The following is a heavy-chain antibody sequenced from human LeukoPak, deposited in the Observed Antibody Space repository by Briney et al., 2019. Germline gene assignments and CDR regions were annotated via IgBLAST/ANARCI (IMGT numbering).Heavy chain of an antibody. V-gene: IGHV1-2*02. D-gene: IGHD4-11*01. Sequence: ASVKVSCKASGYTFTGYYMHWVRRAPGQGLEWMGWINPNSGGTNYAQKFQGRVTMTRDTSISTAYMELSRLRSDDTAVYYCARDLKGLPGFDYWGQGTLVTVSS. CDR3: ARDLKGLPGFDY. J-gene: IGHJ4*02. CDR1: GYTFTGYY. CDR2: INPNSGGT.